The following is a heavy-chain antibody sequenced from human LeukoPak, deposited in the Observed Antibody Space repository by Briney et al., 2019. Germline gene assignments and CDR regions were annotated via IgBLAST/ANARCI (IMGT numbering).Heavy chain of an antibody. CDR1: GFTFSSYA. CDR3: ARSVDTAMVTDY. Sequence: GRSLRLSCAGSGFTFSSYAMHWVRQAPGKGLEGVAVISYDGSNKYYADSVKGRFTISRDNSKNTLYLQMNSLRAEDTAVYYCARSVDTAMVTDYWGQGTLVTVSS. CDR2: ISYDGSNK. J-gene: IGHJ4*02. D-gene: IGHD5-18*01. V-gene: IGHV3-30-3*01.